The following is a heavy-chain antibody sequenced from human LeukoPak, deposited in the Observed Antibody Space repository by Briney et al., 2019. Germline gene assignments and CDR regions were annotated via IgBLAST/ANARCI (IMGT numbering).Heavy chain of an antibody. CDR2: IYHSGST. CDR1: GGSISSSNW. V-gene: IGHV4-4*02. J-gene: IGHJ4*02. CDR3: ARSSLILTGYLIPFDY. Sequence: SETLSLTCAVSGGSISSSNWWSWVRQPPGKGLEWIGEIYHSGSTNYNPSLKSRVTISVDKSKNQFSLKLSSVTAADTAVYYCARSSLILTGYLIPFDYWGQGTLVTVSS. D-gene: IGHD3-9*01.